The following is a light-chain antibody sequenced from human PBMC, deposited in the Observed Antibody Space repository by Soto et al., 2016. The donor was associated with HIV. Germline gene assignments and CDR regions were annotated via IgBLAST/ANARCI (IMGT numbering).Light chain of an antibody. J-gene: IGKJ1*01. V-gene: IGKV1-5*03. CDR1: QSISSW. CDR3: QQYQTEEGT. Sequence: DIQMTQSPSTLSASVGDRVTITCRASQSISSWVAWYQQKPGKAPNLLIYKASNLESGVPSRFSGGGSGTEFTLTICSLQPDDFATYYCQQYQTEEGTFGQGTTVEIK. CDR2: KAS.